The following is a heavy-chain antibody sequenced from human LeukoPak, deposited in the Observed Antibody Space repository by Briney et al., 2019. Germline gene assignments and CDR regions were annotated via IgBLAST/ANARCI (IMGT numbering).Heavy chain of an antibody. CDR2: TNGSGGST. CDR1: RFTINSYA. Sequence: TWVYLRLSASASRFTINSYAMSRVRHAPGNELKWGSATNGSGGSTYYEDHGRGPLTITRDNSTTTLYLQMNSLRAEDTAVYYCAKGLQTVLRFLEWPNDAFDIWGQGTMVTVSS. CDR3: AKGLQTVLRFLEWPNDAFDI. D-gene: IGHD3-3*01. J-gene: IGHJ3*02. V-gene: IGHV3-23*01.